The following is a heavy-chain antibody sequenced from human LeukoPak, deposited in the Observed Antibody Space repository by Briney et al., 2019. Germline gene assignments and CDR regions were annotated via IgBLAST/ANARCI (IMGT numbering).Heavy chain of an antibody. Sequence: GGSLRLSCAASGFTFSNYWMHWVRQAPGKGLEWVSVIYSGGSTYYADSVKGRFTISRDNSKNTLYLQMNSLRAEDTAVYYCATPRITMVRGDYWGQGTLVTVSS. V-gene: IGHV3-66*01. CDR2: IYSGGST. D-gene: IGHD3-10*01. CDR3: ATPRITMVRGDY. CDR1: GFTFSNYW. J-gene: IGHJ4*02.